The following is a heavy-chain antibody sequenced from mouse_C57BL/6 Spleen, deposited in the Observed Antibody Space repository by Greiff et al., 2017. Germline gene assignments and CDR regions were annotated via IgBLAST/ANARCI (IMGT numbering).Heavy chain of an antibody. J-gene: IGHJ4*01. CDR3: ARGALITTVVAPSMDY. CDR2: LNPGSGGT. CDR1: GYAFTNYL. V-gene: IGHV1-54*01. D-gene: IGHD1-1*01. Sequence: VQLQQSGAELVRPGTSVKVSCKASGYAFTNYLIEWVTQRPGQGLAWIGVLNPGSGGTNYNEKFKGKATLTADKSSSTAYMQLSSLTSEDSAVYFCARGALITTVVAPSMDYWGKGTSVTVSS.